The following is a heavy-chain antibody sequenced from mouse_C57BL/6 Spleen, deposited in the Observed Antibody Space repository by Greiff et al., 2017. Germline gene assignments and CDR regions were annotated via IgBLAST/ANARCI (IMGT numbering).Heavy chain of an antibody. Sequence: EVQRVESGGGLVKPGGSLKLSCAASGFTFSSYTMSWVRQTPEKRLEWVATISGGGGNTYYPDSVKGRFTISRDNAKNTLYLQMSSLRSEDTALYYCARHGVYYGKDFDYWGQGTTLTVSS. V-gene: IGHV5-9*01. CDR2: ISGGGGNT. CDR3: ARHGVYYGKDFDY. CDR1: GFTFSSYT. D-gene: IGHD2-1*01. J-gene: IGHJ2*01.